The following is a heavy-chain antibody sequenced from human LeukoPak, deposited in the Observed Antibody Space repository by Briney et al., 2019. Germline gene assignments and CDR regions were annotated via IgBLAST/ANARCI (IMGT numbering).Heavy chain of an antibody. J-gene: IGHJ5*02. CDR2: IYYSGST. Sequence: SETLSLTCTVSGGSISSYYWSWIRQPPGKGLEWIGYIYYSGSTNYNPSLKSLVTISVDTSKNQFSLKLSSVTAADTAVYYCAALRGYYDTDWFDPWGQGTLVTVSP. V-gene: IGHV4-59*01. CDR3: AALRGYYDTDWFDP. D-gene: IGHD3-22*01. CDR1: GGSISSYY.